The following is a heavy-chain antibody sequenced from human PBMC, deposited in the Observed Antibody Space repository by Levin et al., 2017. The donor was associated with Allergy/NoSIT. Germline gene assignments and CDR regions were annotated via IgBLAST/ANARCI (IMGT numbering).Heavy chain of an antibody. J-gene: IGHJ4*02. CDR2: IYSGGST. Sequence: PGGSLRLSCAASGFTVSSNYMSWVRQAPGKGLEWVSVIYSGGSTYYADSVKGRFTISRDNSKNTLYLQMNSLRAEDTAVYYCARSYSSGWYRTFDYWGQGTLVTVSS. CDR3: ARSYSSGWYRTFDY. V-gene: IGHV3-66*01. CDR1: GFTVSSNY. D-gene: IGHD6-19*01.